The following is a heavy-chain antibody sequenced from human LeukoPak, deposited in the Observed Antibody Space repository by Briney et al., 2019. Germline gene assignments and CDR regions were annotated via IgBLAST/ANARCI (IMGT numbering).Heavy chain of an antibody. D-gene: IGHD1-1*01. CDR1: GFTFSSSW. J-gene: IGHJ4*02. V-gene: IGHV3-7*01. CDR2: IKPDGSDK. Sequence: GGSLRLSCAASGFTFSSSWMSWVRQAPGKGLEWVANIKPDGSDKYYVASVEGRFTISRDNAKNSLYLQMNSLRAEDTAVYYCARGSAGTTDYWGQGTLVTVSS. CDR3: ARGSAGTTDY.